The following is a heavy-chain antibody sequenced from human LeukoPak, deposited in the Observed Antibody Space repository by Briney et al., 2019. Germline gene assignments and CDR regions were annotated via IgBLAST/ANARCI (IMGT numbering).Heavy chain of an antibody. CDR3: ARDRVSGYDY. J-gene: IGHJ4*02. Sequence: ASVTVSCTASGGTFSSYAISWVRQAPGQGLEWMGGIIPILGTANYAQKFQGRVTITADESTSTAYMELSSLRSEDTAVYYCARDRVSGYDYWGQGTLVTVSS. D-gene: IGHD5-12*01. CDR2: IIPILGTA. V-gene: IGHV1-69*13. CDR1: GGTFSSYA.